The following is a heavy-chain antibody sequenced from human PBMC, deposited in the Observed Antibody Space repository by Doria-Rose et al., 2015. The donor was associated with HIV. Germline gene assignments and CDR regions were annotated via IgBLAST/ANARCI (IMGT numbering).Heavy chain of an antibody. CDR2: INPSSSTT. V-gene: IGHV1-46*01. Sequence: VQSRAEVQKPGASAMVSCKASGFTFTSYYVHWVRQAPGQGLEWMGIINPSSSTTSYAQKFQGRVTLTRDTSTSTVYMELSSLRSEDSAVYYCARAVRNGWNELEDYWGQGTLVIVSS. D-gene: IGHD1-1*01. CDR3: ARAVRNGWNELEDY. J-gene: IGHJ4*02. CDR1: GFTFTSYY.